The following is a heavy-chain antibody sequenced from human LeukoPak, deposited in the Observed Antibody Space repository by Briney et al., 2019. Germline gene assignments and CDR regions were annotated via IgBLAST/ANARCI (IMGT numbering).Heavy chain of an antibody. V-gene: IGHV4-39*07. D-gene: IGHD6-19*01. CDR3: ARRIAVADRPPTGYYMDV. J-gene: IGHJ6*03. CDR1: GGSISSSSYY. CDR2: IYYSGST. Sequence: PSETLSLACTVSGGSISSSSYYWGWIRQPPGKGLEWIGSIYYSGSTDYNPSLKSRVTISVDTSKNQFSLKLISVTAADTAIYYCARRIAVADRPPTGYYMDVWGKGTTVTIS.